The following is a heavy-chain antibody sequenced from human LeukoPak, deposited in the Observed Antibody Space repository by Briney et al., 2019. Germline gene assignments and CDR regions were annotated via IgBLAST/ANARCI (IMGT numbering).Heavy chain of an antibody. CDR3: ARVRGLSWYSDL. CDR1: GFTFSTYS. Sequence: GGSLRLSCAASGFTFSTYSMNWVRQAPGKGLEWISYITSSSNTIYYADSVKGRFTISRDNAKNSLYLQMNSLRDEDTAVYYCARVRGLSWYSDLWGRGTLVTVSS. CDR2: ITSSSNTI. J-gene: IGHJ2*01. D-gene: IGHD2-2*01. V-gene: IGHV3-48*02.